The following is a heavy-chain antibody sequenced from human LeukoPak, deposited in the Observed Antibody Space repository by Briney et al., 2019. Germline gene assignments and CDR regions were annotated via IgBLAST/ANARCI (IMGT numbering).Heavy chain of an antibody. D-gene: IGHD6-19*01. J-gene: IGHJ4*02. CDR2: ISAYNGNT. CDR3: ALYSSGWPVRN. Sequence: ASVKVSCKASGYTFTGYGISWVRQAPGQGLEWMGWISAYNGNTNYAQKLQGRVTMTTDTSTSTAYMELRSLRSDDTAVYYCALYSSGWPVRNWGQGTLVTVSS. CDR1: GYTFTGYG. V-gene: IGHV1-18*01.